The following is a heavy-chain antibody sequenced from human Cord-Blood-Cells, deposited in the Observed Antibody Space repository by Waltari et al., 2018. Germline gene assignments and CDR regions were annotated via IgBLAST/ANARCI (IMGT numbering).Heavy chain of an antibody. CDR3: ARETRELGFDAFDI. J-gene: IGHJ3*02. V-gene: IGHV1-2*02. D-gene: IGHD7-27*01. CDR2: INPNSGGT. Sequence: QVQLVQSGAEVKKPGASVKVSCKASGYTFTGYYMHWVRQAPGQGLEWMGWINPNSGGTKYAQKFQGRVTMTRDTSISTAYMELSRLRSDDTAVYYCARETRELGFDAFDIWGQGTMVTVSS. CDR1: GYTFTGYY.